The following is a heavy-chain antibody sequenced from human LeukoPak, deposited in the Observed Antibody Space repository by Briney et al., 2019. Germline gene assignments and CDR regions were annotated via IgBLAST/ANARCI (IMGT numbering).Heavy chain of an antibody. J-gene: IGHJ4*02. CDR1: GGSSSSGGYS. D-gene: IGHD2/OR15-2a*01. V-gene: IGHV4-30-2*01. CDR3: ASQLSPGIGYFDY. Sequence: SETLCFTCAVSGGSSSSGGYSWRWIRQPPRKPLEWIGYIYHSGSTYYNPSLKSRVTISVDRSKNQFSLKLSSVTAADTAVYYCASQLSPGIGYFDYWGQGTLVTVSS. CDR2: IYHSGST.